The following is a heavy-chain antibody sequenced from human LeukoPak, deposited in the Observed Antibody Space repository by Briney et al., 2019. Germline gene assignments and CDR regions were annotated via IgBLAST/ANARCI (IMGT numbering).Heavy chain of an antibody. V-gene: IGHV3-30*18. CDR1: GFTFNTYG. CDR3: AKDMRIQLWFGFDY. J-gene: IGHJ4*02. CDR2: ISYDGSNK. D-gene: IGHD5-18*01. Sequence: GGSLRLSCAASGFTFNTYGMHWVRQAPGKGLEWVAVISYDGSNKYYADSVKGRFTISRDNSKNTLYLQMNSLRPEDTAVYYCAKDMRIQLWFGFDYWGQGTLVTVSS.